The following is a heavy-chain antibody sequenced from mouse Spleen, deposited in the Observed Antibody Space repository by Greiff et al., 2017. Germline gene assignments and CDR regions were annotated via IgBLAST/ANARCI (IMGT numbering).Heavy chain of an antibody. CDR3: ARSGYYYGSSPWFAY. Sequence: VQLQQSGPELVKPGASVKISCKASGYSFTGYYMNWVKQSPEKSLEWIGEINPSTGGTTYNQKFKAKATLTVDKSSSTAYMQLKSLTSEDSAVYYCARSGYYYGSSPWFAYWGQGTLVTVSA. D-gene: IGHD1-1*01. J-gene: IGHJ3*01. CDR2: INPSTGGT. CDR1: GYSFTGYY. V-gene: IGHV1-42*01.